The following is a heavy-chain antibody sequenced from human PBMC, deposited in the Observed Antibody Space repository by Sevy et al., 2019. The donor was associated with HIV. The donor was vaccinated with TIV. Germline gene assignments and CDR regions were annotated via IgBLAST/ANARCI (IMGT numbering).Heavy chain of an antibody. V-gene: IGHV1-24*01. D-gene: IGHD3-22*01. CDR2: LAPEDGET. J-gene: IGHJ4*02. CDR1: GSTLTRLA. CDR3: ATTKDYYDSSGSPFDD. Sequence: ASVKVSCKVSGSTLTRLAIHWVRQAPGKGPEWMGSLAPEDGETICSQKFQGRVTMTEDTSTDTGYMELSSLRSEDTAVYYCATTKDYYDSSGSPFDDWGQGTLVTVSS.